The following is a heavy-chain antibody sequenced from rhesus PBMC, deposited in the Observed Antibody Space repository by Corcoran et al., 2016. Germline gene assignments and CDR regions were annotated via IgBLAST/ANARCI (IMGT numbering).Heavy chain of an antibody. CDR3: ARHFYNSGYFPIDDAFDF. CDR1: GASITSNNW. V-gene: IGHV4-65*02. D-gene: IGHD3-28*01. Sequence: QVQLQESGPGLVKPSETLSLTCTVSGASITSNNWWSWLRQPPGKGLEWIGNVGGSTGSTYYNPSLNSRVTISKDTSKNQFSLKLSSVTAADTAMYYCARHFYNSGYFPIDDAFDFWGQGLRVIVSS. J-gene: IGHJ3*01. CDR2: VGGSTGST.